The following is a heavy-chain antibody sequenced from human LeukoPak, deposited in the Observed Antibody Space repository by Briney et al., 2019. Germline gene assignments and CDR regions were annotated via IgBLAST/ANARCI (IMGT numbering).Heavy chain of an antibody. V-gene: IGHV3-15*01. D-gene: IGHD6-13*01. J-gene: IGHJ5*02. CDR3: TFENWGQLGWFDP. CDR2: IKSKTDGGTT. CDR1: GFTFSNAW. Sequence: GGSLRLSCAASGFTFSNAWMSWVRQAPGKGLEWVGRIKSKTDGGTTDYAAPVKGRFTISRDDSKNTLYLQMNSLKTEDTAVYYCTFENWGQLGWFDPWGQGTLVTVSS.